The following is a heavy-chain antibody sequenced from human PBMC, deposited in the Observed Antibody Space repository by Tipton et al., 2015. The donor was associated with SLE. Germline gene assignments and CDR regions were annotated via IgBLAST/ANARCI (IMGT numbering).Heavy chain of an antibody. CDR1: GFTFSTYA. V-gene: IGHV3-23*01. D-gene: IGHD3-22*01. CDR3: AKDHNSSGYYYELDAFDI. Sequence: SLRLSCAASGFTFSTYAMSWVRQAPGKGLEWVSAISGSGGSTYYADSVKGRFTISRDNSKNTLYLQMNSLRAEDTAVYYCAKDHNSSGYYYELDAFDIWVQGTMVTFSS. J-gene: IGHJ3*02. CDR2: ISGSGGST.